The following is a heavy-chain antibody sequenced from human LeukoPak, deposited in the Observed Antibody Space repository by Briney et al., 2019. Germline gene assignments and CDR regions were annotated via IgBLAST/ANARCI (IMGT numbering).Heavy chain of an antibody. CDR2: LSSSGSAI. CDR1: GFTFSSYE. J-gene: IGHJ4*02. D-gene: IGHD6-19*01. CDR3: ARGGSLGY. Sequence: PGGSLRLSCAASGFTFSSYEMNWVRQAPWKGLEWVSKLSSSGSAIYYADSVKGRFTISRDNAKSTLYLQMNSLRAEDTAVYYCARGGSLGYWGQGTLVTVSS. V-gene: IGHV3-48*03.